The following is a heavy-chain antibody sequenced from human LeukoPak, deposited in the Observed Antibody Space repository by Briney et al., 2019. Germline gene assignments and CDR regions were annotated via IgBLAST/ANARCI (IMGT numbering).Heavy chain of an antibody. CDR2: IYSGGST. CDR3: ARDLGQYYDTSDNWFDP. Sequence: GGSLRLSCAASGFTVSSNYMSWVRQAPGKGLEWVSVIYSGGSTYYADSVKGRFTISRDNSKNTLYLQMNSLRAEDTAVYYCARDLGQYYDTSDNWFDPWGQGTLVTVSS. J-gene: IGHJ5*02. CDR1: GFTVSSNY. V-gene: IGHV3-66*01. D-gene: IGHD3-22*01.